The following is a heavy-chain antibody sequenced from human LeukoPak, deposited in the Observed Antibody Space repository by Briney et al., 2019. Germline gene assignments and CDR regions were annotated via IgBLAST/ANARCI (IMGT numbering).Heavy chain of an antibody. CDR2: ISYDGSNK. CDR3: ARGGVAVAGIDY. D-gene: IGHD6-19*01. V-gene: IGHV3-30*04. J-gene: IGHJ4*02. CDR1: GFTFSSYA. Sequence: GGSLRLSCAASGFTFSSYAMHWGRQAPGKGLEWGAVISYDGSNKYYADSVKGRFTISRDNSKNTLYLQMNRLRAEDTAVYCCARGGVAVAGIDYWGQGTLVTVSS.